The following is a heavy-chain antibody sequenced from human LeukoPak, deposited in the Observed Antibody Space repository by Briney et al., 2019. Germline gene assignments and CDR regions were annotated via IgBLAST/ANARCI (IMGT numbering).Heavy chain of an antibody. Sequence: PGGSLRLSCAASGFTFSSYSMNWVRQAPGKGLEWVSSISSSSSYIYYADSVKGRFTISRDNAKDSLYLQMNSLRAEDTAVYYCARELNSYGYFDYWGQGTLVTVSS. D-gene: IGHD5-18*01. V-gene: IGHV3-21*01. J-gene: IGHJ4*02. CDR1: GFTFSSYS. CDR3: ARELNSYGYFDY. CDR2: ISSSSSYI.